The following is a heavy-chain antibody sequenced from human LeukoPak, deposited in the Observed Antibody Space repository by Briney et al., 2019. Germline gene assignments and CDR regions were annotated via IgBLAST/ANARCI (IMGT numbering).Heavy chain of an antibody. D-gene: IGHD6-19*01. J-gene: IGHJ4*02. CDR3: AKTKVPSRGWGATDC. CDR2: ISYSGGST. Sequence: PGGSLRLSCAASGFTFSSYGMHWVRQAPGMGLEWVSGISYSGGSTYYADSVKGRFTISRDNPKNMVSLIMNSLRGEDTAVYYCAKTKVPSRGWGATDCWGQGTLVTVSS. V-gene: IGHV3-23*01. CDR1: GFTFSSYG.